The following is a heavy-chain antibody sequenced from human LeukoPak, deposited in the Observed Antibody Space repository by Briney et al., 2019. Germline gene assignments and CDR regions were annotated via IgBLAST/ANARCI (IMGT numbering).Heavy chain of an antibody. D-gene: IGHD3-10*01. CDR3: AKEVTYGGAAFDV. CDR1: GFIFSSYN. CDR2: ISSTRPTI. V-gene: IGHV3-48*01. J-gene: IGHJ3*01. Sequence: PGGSLRLSCAASGFIFSSYNMNWVRQAPGKGLEWISYISSTRPTIYYADSVKGRFTISRDNAKSSLYLQMNSLRVEDTAVYYCAKEVTYGGAAFDVWGQGTTVTVSS.